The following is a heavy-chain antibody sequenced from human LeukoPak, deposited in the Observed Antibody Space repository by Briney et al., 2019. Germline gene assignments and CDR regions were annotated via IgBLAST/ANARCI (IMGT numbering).Heavy chain of an antibody. CDR1: GFTFSSYG. Sequence: PGGSLRLSCVASGFTFSSYGMHWVRQAPGKGLEWVAVISSDGKTEIYADSVKGRFTISRDNSKNTLYLQMNSLRAEDTAIYYCAKDRGYWGQGTLVTVSS. J-gene: IGHJ4*02. V-gene: IGHV3-30*18. CDR2: ISSDGKTE. CDR3: AKDRGY.